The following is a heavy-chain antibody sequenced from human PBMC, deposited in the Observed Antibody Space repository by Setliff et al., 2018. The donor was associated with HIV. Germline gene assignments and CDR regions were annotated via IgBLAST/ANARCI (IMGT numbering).Heavy chain of an antibody. CDR2: ISGSGGST. D-gene: IGHD6-13*01. V-gene: IGHV3-23*01. J-gene: IGHJ4*02. CDR1: GFTFSSYA. CDR3: AKRRSSSWYYFDY. Sequence: GGSLRLSCAASGFTFSSYAMSWVRQAPGKGLEWVSAISGSGGSTYYADSVKGRFTISRDNSKNTLCLQMNSLRAEDTAVYYCAKRRSSSWYYFDYWGQGTLVTVSS.